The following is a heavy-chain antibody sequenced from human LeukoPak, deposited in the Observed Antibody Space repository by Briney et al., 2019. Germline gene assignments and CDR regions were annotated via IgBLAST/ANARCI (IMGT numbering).Heavy chain of an antibody. CDR3: ARDRRYSYIDY. J-gene: IGHJ4*02. D-gene: IGHD5-18*01. CDR1: EFTFSNYW. CDR2: IKQDGSEK. V-gene: IGHV3-7*04. Sequence: PGGSLRLSCAASEFTFSNYWMNWVRQAPGKGLEWVANIKQDGSEKYYVDSVKGRFTISRDNAKNSLYLQMSSLRAEDTAVYYCARDRRYSYIDYWGQGTLVTVSS.